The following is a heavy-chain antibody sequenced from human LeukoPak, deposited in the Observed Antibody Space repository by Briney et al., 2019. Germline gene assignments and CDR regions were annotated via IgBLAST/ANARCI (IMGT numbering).Heavy chain of an antibody. Sequence: GGSLRLSCAVSGFTFSGHEMNWVRQAPGKGLEWVSSISSSSSYIDYANSVKGRFTISRGNAKNSLYLQMHSLRAEDTAVYYCATFRGTATTAFYFDYWGQGTLVTVSS. J-gene: IGHJ4*02. CDR1: GFTFSGHE. CDR3: ATFRGTATTAFYFDY. CDR2: ISSSSSYI. V-gene: IGHV3-21*01. D-gene: IGHD5-24*01.